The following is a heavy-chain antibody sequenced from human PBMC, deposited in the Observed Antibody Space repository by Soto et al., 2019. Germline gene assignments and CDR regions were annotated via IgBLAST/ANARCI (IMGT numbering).Heavy chain of an antibody. CDR1: VESIDSRVYY. Sequence: GTRSLTSTFSVESIDSRVYYWGGNSQTPGKGRGWMGSIYYSGIGRIYYSGSTYYNPSLKSRVTISVDTSKSQSSLKLSSVTAADTAVYYCVRGEDYYGSGSPGVFDYWGQGTLVTVSS. CDR2: IYYSGST. V-gene: IGHV4-39*01. CDR3: VRGEDYYGSGSPGVFDY. D-gene: IGHD3-10*01. J-gene: IGHJ4*02.